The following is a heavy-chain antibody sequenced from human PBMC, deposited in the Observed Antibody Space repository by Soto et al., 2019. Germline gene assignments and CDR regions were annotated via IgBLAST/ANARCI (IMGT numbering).Heavy chain of an antibody. J-gene: IGHJ5*02. CDR2: ISGSGDTT. D-gene: IGHD6-13*01. Sequence: GGSLRLSCAASGFTFSSFAVSWVRQAPGKGLEWVSSISGSGDTTYYADSVKGRFTISRDNSKNTLYLQVNSLRAEDTAVYFCAKQAYTSKWYMSFDPWGQGTLVTVSS. CDR1: GFTFSSFA. V-gene: IGHV3-23*01. CDR3: AKQAYTSKWYMSFDP.